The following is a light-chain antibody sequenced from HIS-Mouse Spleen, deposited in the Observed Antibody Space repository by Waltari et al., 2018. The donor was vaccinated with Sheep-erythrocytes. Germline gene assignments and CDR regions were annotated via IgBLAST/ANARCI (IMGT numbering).Light chain of an antibody. CDR2: EVS. J-gene: IGLJ3*02. CDR1: SSDVGVYHH. CDR3: SSYAGSNNWV. Sequence: QSALTQPPSASGSPGPSVTISCTGTSSDVGVYHHCSWYQQHPGKAPKLMIYEVSKRPSGVPDRFSGSKSGNTASLTVSGLQAEDEADYYCSSYAGSNNWVFGGGTKLTVL. V-gene: IGLV2-8*01.